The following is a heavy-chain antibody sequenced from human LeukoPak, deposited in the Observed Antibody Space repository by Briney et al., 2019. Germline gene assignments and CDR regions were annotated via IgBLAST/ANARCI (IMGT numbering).Heavy chain of an antibody. CDR2: ISGSGGST. Sequence: TGGSLRLSCAASGSTFSSYAMSWVRQAPGKGLEWVSAISGSGGSTYYADSVKGRFTISRDNSKNTLYLQMNSLRAEDTAVYYCAKSSTPSYDSSGYYYGLDYWGQGTLVTVSS. CDR3: AKSSTPSYDSSGYYYGLDY. V-gene: IGHV3-23*01. D-gene: IGHD3-22*01. J-gene: IGHJ4*02. CDR1: GSTFSSYA.